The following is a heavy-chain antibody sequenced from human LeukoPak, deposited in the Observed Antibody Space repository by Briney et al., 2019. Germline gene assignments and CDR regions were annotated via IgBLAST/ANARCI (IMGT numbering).Heavy chain of an antibody. Sequence: ASVKVSCKTSGYSFILYGISWVRQAPGQGPEWMGWISTSTGDTKYTQKFQGRVTLTTDTSTSTAYMELSSLRSGDTAVYYCARDDNYGIFVNVDYWGQGTLVTVSS. D-gene: IGHD4-11*01. V-gene: IGHV1-18*01. CDR2: ISTSTGDT. CDR1: GYSFILYG. J-gene: IGHJ4*02. CDR3: ARDDNYGIFVNVDY.